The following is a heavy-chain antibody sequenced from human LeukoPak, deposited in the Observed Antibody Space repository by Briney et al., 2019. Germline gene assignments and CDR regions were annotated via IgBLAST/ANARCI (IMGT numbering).Heavy chain of an antibody. V-gene: IGHV1-24*01. CDR3: TAGRAYSLLDF. CDR2: FDLVHGDT. J-gene: IGHJ4*02. CDR1: GYRFTELS. Sequence: SVKVSCKVSGYRFTELSRHWVRQAAGKRLEWLGGFDLVHGDTIYAQKFQGRVTMTEDTSTDTSYMELSSLGSEDTAVYFCTAGRAYSLLDFWGQGTLVIVSS. D-gene: IGHD5-18*01.